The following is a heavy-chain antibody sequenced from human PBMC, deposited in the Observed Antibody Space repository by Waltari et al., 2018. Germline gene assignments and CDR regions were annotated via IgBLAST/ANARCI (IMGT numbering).Heavy chain of an antibody. CDR3: ARGPWLRIASFRVGDAFDI. D-gene: IGHD2-21*01. Sequence: QVQLQQSGPGLVKPSQTLSLTCVISGDSVSRNSAAWNWTRPSPSRGLEWLGKTYYRSKWYNDYAVSVKSRITVTPDTSKNQFSLQLNSVTPEDTAVYYCARGPWLRIASFRVGDAFDIWGQGTMVTVSS. CDR2: TYYRSKWYN. V-gene: IGHV6-1*01. J-gene: IGHJ3*02. CDR1: GDSVSRNSAA.